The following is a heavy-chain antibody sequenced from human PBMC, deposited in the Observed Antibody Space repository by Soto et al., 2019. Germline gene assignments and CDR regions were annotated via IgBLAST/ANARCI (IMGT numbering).Heavy chain of an antibody. V-gene: IGHV3-30*18. CDR3: AKDSSVVADGSGGWFDP. CDR1: GFSFSTYG. CDR2: ISFDGGNV. J-gene: IGHJ5*02. Sequence: QVQLMQSGGGVVQPGRSLRLSCAASGFSFSTYGMHWVRQAPGKGLEWVASISFDGGNVYYADSAKGRFTISRDNSKNTVFLQMNSLRHDDTATYYCAKDSSVVADGSGGWFDPWGQGSLVAVSS. D-gene: IGHD6-19*01.